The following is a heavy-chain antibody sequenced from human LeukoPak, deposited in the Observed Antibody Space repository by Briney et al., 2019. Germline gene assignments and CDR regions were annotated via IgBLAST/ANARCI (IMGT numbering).Heavy chain of an antibody. J-gene: IGHJ6*03. CDR3: AKNGDRGAYCSGGTCYPYYYYYMDV. CDR2: ISSSSSTI. CDR1: GFTFSSYS. V-gene: IGHV3-48*01. Sequence: GSLRLSCAASGFTFSSYSMNWVRQAPGKGLEWVSYISSSSSTIYYADSVKGRFTISRDNAKNSLYPQMNSLRAEDTAIYYCAKNGDRGAYCSGGTCYPYYYYYMDVWGKGTTVTVSS. D-gene: IGHD2-15*01.